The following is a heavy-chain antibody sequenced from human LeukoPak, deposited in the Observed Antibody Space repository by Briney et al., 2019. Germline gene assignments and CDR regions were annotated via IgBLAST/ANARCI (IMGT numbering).Heavy chain of an antibody. CDR3: AKDIGSSGMVRGVEGIDY. Sequence: GGSLRLSCAASGFTFDDYAMHWVRQAPGKGLEWVSGISWNSGSIGYADSVEGRFTISRDNAKNSLYLQMNSLRAEDTALYYCAKDIGSSGMVRGVEGIDYWGQGTLVTVSS. D-gene: IGHD3-10*01. J-gene: IGHJ4*02. CDR2: ISWNSGSI. V-gene: IGHV3-9*01. CDR1: GFTFDDYA.